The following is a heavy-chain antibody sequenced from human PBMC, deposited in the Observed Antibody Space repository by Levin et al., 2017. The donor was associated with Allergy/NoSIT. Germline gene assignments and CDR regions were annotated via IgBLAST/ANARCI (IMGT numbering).Heavy chain of an antibody. CDR2: IYPGDSDT. CDR3: ARSRMARGNDVFDI. J-gene: IGHJ3*02. CDR1: GYNFGSYW. Sequence: GESLKISCQAFGYNFGSYWIGWVRHLPGKDLEWMGVIYPGDSDTKYSPSFQGQVTISADKSITTAYLHWGSLKASDSAIFYCARSRMARGNDVFDIWGQGTMVTVSS. D-gene: IGHD3-16*01. V-gene: IGHV5-51*01.